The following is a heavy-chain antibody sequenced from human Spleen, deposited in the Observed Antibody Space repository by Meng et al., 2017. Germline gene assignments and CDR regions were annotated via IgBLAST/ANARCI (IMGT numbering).Heavy chain of an antibody. J-gene: IGHJ5*02. CDR1: GFTFSSYT. D-gene: IGHD3-22*01. V-gene: IGHV3-30*04. CDR2: ISFDGSNK. Sequence: GESLKISCAGSGFTFSSYTIHWVRQAPGKGLEWVAVISFDGSNKYYADSVKGRFTISRDNSKNTLFLQMNSLRAEDTAVYYCTRDYSGHLRGGWFDPWGQGTLVTVSS. CDR3: TRDYSGHLRGGWFDP.